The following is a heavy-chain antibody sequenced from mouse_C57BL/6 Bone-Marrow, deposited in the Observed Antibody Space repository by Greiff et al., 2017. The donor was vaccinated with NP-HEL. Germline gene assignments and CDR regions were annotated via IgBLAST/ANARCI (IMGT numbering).Heavy chain of an antibody. D-gene: IGHD2-2*01. CDR3: ARGLLWLRRRDYYAMDY. Sequence: QVQLQQSGAELVKPGASVKLSCKASGYTFTSYWMHWVKQRPGQGLEWIGMIHPNSGSTNYNEKFKSKATLTVDKSSSTAYMQLSILTSEDSAVYYCARGLLWLRRRDYYAMDYWGQGTSVTVSS. CDR2: IHPNSGST. V-gene: IGHV1-64*01. J-gene: IGHJ4*01. CDR1: GYTFTSYW.